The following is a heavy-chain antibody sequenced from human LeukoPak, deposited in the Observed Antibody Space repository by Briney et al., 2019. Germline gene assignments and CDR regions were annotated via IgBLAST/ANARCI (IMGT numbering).Heavy chain of an antibody. CDR1: GGSISSSRYY. V-gene: IGHV4-39*07. CDR3: ARDIVVVPAAYDAFDI. Sequence: SETLSLTCTVSGGSISSSRYYWGWIRHPPGKGLEWIASIYYSGTAYYNPALKSRLTIPVDTAKNQFSLKLSSVTAADTAVYYCARDIVVVPAAYDAFDIWGQGTMVTVSS. D-gene: IGHD2-2*01. CDR2: IYYSGTA. J-gene: IGHJ3*02.